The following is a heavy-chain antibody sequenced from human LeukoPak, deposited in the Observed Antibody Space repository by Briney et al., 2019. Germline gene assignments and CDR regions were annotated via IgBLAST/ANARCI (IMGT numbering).Heavy chain of an antibody. V-gene: IGHV3-21*06. CDR3: ARDPYSGNYGNTYYYYMDV. J-gene: IGHJ6*03. CDR1: GFTFSSYA. Sequence: GGSLRLSCAASGFTFSSYAMNWVRQAPGKRLEWVSPVTSSSSHVFYADSVKGRFTISRDNAKNSLYLQMNSLTAEDTAVYYCARDPYSGNYGNTYYYYMDVWGKGTTVTISS. D-gene: IGHD1-26*01. CDR2: VTSSSSHV.